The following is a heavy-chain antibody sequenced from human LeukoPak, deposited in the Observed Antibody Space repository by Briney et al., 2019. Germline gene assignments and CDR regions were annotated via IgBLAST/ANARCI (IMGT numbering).Heavy chain of an antibody. D-gene: IGHD4/OR15-4a*01. Sequence: TSETLSLNCTVSAISLSNYYWSWVRQPPGKGLEWIGYVHHTGSADYNPSLKSRVTISLDMSKSQFSLKLTSATAADTAVYYCARDSWDYIAMDVWGPGTTVTVSS. CDR2: VHHTGSA. V-gene: IGHV4-59*01. CDR1: AISLSNYY. CDR3: ARDSWDYIAMDV. J-gene: IGHJ6*02.